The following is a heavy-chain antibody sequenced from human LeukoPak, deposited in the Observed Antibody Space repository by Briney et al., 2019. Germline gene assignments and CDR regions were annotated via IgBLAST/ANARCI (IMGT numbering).Heavy chain of an antibody. CDR2: ISYDGSNK. CDR3: ARDTTEGNDY. Sequence: GRSLRLSCAASGFTFSSYAMHWVRQAPGKGLEWVAVISYDGSNKYYADSVKGRFTISRDNSKNTLYLQMNSLRAEDTAVYYCARDTTEGNDYWGQGTLVTVSS. CDR1: GFTFSSYA. V-gene: IGHV3-30*04. J-gene: IGHJ4*02. D-gene: IGHD1-1*01.